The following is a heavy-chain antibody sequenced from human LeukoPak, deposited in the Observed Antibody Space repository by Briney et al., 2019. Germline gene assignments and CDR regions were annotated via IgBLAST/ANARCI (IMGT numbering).Heavy chain of an antibody. CDR2: ISGSGGST. J-gene: IGHJ4*02. Sequence: GGSLRLSCEASGVTFSSYVMSWVRQAPGKGPEWVSGISGSGGSTYYADSVKGRFTISRDNSKNTLYLQMNSLRAEDTAVYYCAKAPPYYYDSSGYGYWGQGTLVTVSS. CDR3: AKAPPYYYDSSGYGY. D-gene: IGHD3-22*01. CDR1: GVTFSSYV. V-gene: IGHV3-23*01.